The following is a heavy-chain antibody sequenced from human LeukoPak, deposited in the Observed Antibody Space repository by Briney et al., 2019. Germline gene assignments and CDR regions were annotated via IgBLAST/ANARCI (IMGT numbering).Heavy chain of an antibody. CDR2: IKHSGST. CDR1: GGSFSAYY. Sequence: SETLSLTCAVYGGSFSAYYWSWIRQPPGKGLEWIGEIKHSGSTNYNPSLKRRVTISVDTSKNQFSLKLSSVTAADTAVYYCARYLSDSGSYPVAYYYYGMDVWGQGTTVTVSS. V-gene: IGHV4-34*01. CDR3: ARYLSDSGSYPVAYYYYGMDV. J-gene: IGHJ6*02. D-gene: IGHD1-26*01.